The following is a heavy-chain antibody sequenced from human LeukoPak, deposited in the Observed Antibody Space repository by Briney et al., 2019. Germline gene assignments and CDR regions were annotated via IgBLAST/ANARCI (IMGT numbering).Heavy chain of an antibody. CDR1: GFTFSRYG. J-gene: IGHJ3*02. CDR3: AKGYSGSYTGAFDI. D-gene: IGHD1-26*01. CDR2: ISGSGGRT. Sequence: GGSLRLSCAASGFTFSRYGMSWVRQAPGKGLEWVSAISGSGGRTYYADSVKGRFTISRDNSKNSLYLQMNSLRTEDTALYYCAKGYSGSYTGAFDIWGQGTMVTVSS. V-gene: IGHV3-23*01.